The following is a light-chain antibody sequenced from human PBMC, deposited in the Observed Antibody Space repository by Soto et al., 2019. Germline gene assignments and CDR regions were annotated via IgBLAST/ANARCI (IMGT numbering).Light chain of an antibody. CDR3: QQYFTTPRLG. CDR1: QTVGKNY. J-gene: IGKJ4*01. Sequence: EIVLTQSPGTLSVSPGDGATLSCRASQTVGKNYLAWYQQRPGQAPRLLIHGASSRATGIPDRFSGSGSGTEFTLTIGRLEPEDFAVYYCQQYFTTPRLGFGGGTKVEIK. V-gene: IGKV3-20*01. CDR2: GAS.